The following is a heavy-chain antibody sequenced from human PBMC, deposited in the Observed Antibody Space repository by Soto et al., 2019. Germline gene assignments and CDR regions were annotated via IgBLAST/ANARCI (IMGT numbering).Heavy chain of an antibody. CDR2: NIPIFGTA. V-gene: IGHV1-69*06. CDR1: GGTFSSYA. J-gene: IGHJ4*02. CDR3: ERGSVYGD. D-gene: IGHD5-12*01. Sequence: QVQLVQSGAEVKKPGSSVKVSCKASGGTFSSYAISWVRQAPGQGLEWMGGNIPIFGTANYAQKFQGRVTITADKSTTTADMELSSLRSAETAVYYCERGSVYGDWGQGPLVTVSS.